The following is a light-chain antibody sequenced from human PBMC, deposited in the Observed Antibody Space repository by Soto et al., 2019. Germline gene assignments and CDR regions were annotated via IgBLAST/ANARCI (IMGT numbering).Light chain of an antibody. CDR1: QSVSSN. V-gene: IGKV3-15*01. CDR2: GAS. CDR3: QRYDKWPRT. J-gene: IGKJ1*01. Sequence: IMLTPSPAPLSLSPGEIATVSCRASQSVSSNLAWYQQKPGQAPRLLIYGASARATGIPARFSGGGSGAEYTLTISSLQSEDFAVYYCQRYDKWPRTFEYGTKVDNK.